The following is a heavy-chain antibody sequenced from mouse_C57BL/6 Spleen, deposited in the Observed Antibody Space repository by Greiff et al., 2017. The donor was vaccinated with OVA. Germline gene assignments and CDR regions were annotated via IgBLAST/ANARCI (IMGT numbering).Heavy chain of an antibody. D-gene: IGHD1-1*01. Sequence: QVQLQQPGTELVKPGASVKLSCKASGYTFTSYWMHWVTQRPGQGLEWIGNINPSNGGTNYNEKFKSKATLTVDKSSSTAYMQLSSLTSEDSAGYYCARWGPRYPYYFDYWGQGNTLTVSS. CDR1: GYTFTSYW. J-gene: IGHJ2*01. CDR2: INPSNGGT. CDR3: ARWGPRYPYYFDY. V-gene: IGHV1-53*01.